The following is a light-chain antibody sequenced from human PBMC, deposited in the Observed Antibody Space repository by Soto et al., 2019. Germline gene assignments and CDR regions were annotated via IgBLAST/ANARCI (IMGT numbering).Light chain of an antibody. CDR1: SSNIGSNY. J-gene: IGLJ2*01. Sequence: QSVLTQPPSASGTPGQRVTISCSGTSSNIGSNYVYWYQHLPGTAPNLLIYSHHKRPSGVPDRFSDSKSGTSASLAISGLRSEDEADYYCAAWDDTLSGHVVFGGGTKVTVL. CDR2: SHH. V-gene: IGLV1-47*02. CDR3: AAWDDTLSGHVV.